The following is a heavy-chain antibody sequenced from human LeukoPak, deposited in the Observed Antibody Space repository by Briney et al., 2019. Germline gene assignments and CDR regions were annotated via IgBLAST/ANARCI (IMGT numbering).Heavy chain of an antibody. D-gene: IGHD3-10*01. CDR3: ATGVIMGYYYYGMDV. V-gene: IGHV1-8*01. CDR1: GYTFTSYD. Sequence: GASVKVSCKASGYTFTSYDINWVRQATGQGLEWMGWMNPNSGNTGYAQKFQGRVTMTRNTSIGTAYMELSSLRSEDTAVYYCATGVIMGYYYYGMDVWGQGTTVTVSS. J-gene: IGHJ6*02. CDR2: MNPNSGNT.